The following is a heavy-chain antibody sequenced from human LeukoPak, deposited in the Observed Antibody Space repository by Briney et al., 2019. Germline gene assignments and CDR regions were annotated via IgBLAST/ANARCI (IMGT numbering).Heavy chain of an antibody. CDR1: GFTFTSYA. J-gene: IGHJ4*02. CDR3: AKVASGSYWYYFDY. D-gene: IGHD1-26*01. V-gene: IGHV3-23*01. Sequence: GGSLRLSCAASGFTFTSYAMSWVRQAPGKGLEWVSGISGRGDSTYYSDSVKGRFTISREDSKNTLYLQMQSLTAEDTAVYYCAKVASGSYWYYFDYWGQGTLVTVSS. CDR2: ISGRGDST.